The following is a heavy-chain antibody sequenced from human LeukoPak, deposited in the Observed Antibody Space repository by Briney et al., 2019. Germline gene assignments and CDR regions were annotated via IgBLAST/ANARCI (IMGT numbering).Heavy chain of an antibody. J-gene: IGHJ2*01. CDR2: ISGTAAAT. V-gene: IGHV3-23*01. D-gene: IGHD6-13*01. Sequence: GGSLRLSCAASGFTFSTYGMTWVRQAPGKGLEWVSGISGTAAATFYGDSVKGRFTISRENAKNSLYLQMNSLRAGDTAVYYCARAAYSSTWYSRYFDLWGRGTLVTVSS. CDR1: GFTFSTYG. CDR3: ARAAYSSTWYSRYFDL.